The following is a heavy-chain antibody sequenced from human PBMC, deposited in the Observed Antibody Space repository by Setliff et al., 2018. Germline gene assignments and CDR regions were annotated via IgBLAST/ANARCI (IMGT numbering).Heavy chain of an antibody. Sequence: LRLSCAVSGLSVRADDMSWVRQAPGKGPEWVSLIDCRDAIHYAESVKGRFSISGDKSKKTLFLQMSNLRADDTAVYYCRLWVHGLSRDYWGQGTLVTVSS. CDR2: IDCRDAI. J-gene: IGHJ4*02. CDR3: RLWVHGLSRDY. V-gene: IGHV3-53*01. D-gene: IGHD1-26*01. CDR1: GLSVRADD.